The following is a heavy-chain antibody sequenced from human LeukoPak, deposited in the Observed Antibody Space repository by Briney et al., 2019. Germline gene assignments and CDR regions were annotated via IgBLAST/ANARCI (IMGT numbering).Heavy chain of an antibody. D-gene: IGHD6-13*01. V-gene: IGHV1-18*01. CDR1: VYTFPSYG. CDR3: ARASGVSAAGSPYYFDY. J-gene: IGHJ4*02. Sequence: GASVKVSCKSSVYTFPSYGITWVRQAPGQGLECMGWISPYSGKTDYAQKFQGRVTMTTDTSTTTAYMELRSLRSDDTAVYYCARASGVSAAGSPYYFDYWGQGTLVTVSS. CDR2: ISPYSGKT.